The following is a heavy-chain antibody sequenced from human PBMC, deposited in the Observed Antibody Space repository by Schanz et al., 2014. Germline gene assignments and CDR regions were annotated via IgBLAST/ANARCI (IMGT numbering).Heavy chain of an antibody. Sequence: QVQLVQSGAEVKKPGATVKVSCKASGYTFTSYGISWVRQATGQGLEWMGWMNPKTGNTDHAQKFQGRVSMTWDTSTSTAYLDLSRLRSEDTGVYYCAREEGWGIAAAGPKHYYYGMDVWGQGTTVTGSS. J-gene: IGHJ6*02. D-gene: IGHD6-13*01. CDR2: MNPKTGNT. CDR3: AREEGWGIAAAGPKHYYYGMDV. CDR1: GYTFTSYG. V-gene: IGHV1-8*02.